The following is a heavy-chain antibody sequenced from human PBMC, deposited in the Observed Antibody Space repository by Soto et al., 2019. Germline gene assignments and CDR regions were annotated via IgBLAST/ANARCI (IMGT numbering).Heavy chain of an antibody. CDR2: IKSKAAGGTT. D-gene: IGHD6-19*01. CDR3: TADSPVAGGGPL. V-gene: IGHV3-15*07. J-gene: IGHJ4*02. Sequence: EVQLVESGGGLVKPGGSLRLSCAASGFTFSEAWMNWVRQAPGKGLEWVGRIKSKAAGGTTDYVAPVKGRFTISRADSTNTLFLQMTSLKTEDTAVYYCTADSPVAGGGPLWGQGTLVTVSS. CDR1: GFTFSEAW.